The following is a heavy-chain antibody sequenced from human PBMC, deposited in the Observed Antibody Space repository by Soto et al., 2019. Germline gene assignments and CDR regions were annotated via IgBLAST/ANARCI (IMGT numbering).Heavy chain of an antibody. CDR2: ISAYNGNT. V-gene: IGHV1-18*01. CDR3: ARGSDAATAPANYYYYGMDV. D-gene: IGHD5-18*01. CDR1: GYTFTSYG. Sequence: ASVKVSCKASGYTFTSYGISWVRQAPGQGLEWMGWISAYNGNTNYAQKFQGRVTITTDESTSTAYMELRSLRSEDAAVYYCARGSDAATAPANYYYYGMDVWGQGTTVTVSS. J-gene: IGHJ6*02.